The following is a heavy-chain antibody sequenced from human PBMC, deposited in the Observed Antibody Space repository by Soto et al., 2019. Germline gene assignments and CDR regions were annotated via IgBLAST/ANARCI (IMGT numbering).Heavy chain of an antibody. D-gene: IGHD3-16*01. J-gene: IGHJ6*02. CDR1: GFTFSRYW. CDR2: ISSYGSDT. V-gene: IGHV3-74*01. CDR3: ASNYAYAEGYYWYGIDV. Sequence: EVQLVESGGGLVLPGGSLRLSCAASGFTFSRYWMHWVRQAPGTGLVWVSRISSYGSDTHYADSVKGRFTISRDNAKNTLYLQMNSLRADDTAVYYCASNYAYAEGYYWYGIDVWGQGTTVTVSS.